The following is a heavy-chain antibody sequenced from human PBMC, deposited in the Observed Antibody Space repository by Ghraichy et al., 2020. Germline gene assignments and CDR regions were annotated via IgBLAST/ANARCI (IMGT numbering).Heavy chain of an antibody. CDR3: ARFNYYDSSGYYSYFDY. CDR1: GGSISSYY. J-gene: IGHJ4*01. Sequence: SETLSLTCTVSGGSISSYYWSWIRQPPGKGLEWIGYIYYSGSTNYNPSLKSRVTISVDTSKNQFSLKLSSVTAADTAVYYCARFNYYDSSGYYSYFDYWGQGNLVHVPS. CDR2: IYYSGST. D-gene: IGHD3-22*01. V-gene: IGHV4-59*01.